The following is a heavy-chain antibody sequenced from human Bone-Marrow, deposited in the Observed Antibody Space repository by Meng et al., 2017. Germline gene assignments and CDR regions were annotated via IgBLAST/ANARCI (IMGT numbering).Heavy chain of an antibody. V-gene: IGHV3-23*01. CDR3: ARDDDGGNSPYYYGMDV. J-gene: IGHJ6*02. CDR1: GFTFSRHA. D-gene: IGHD4-23*01. Sequence: GESLKISCAASGFTFSRHAMNWVRQAPGKGLEWVSVIGGSGGGIHYADSVKGRFTISRDNSKNSLYLQMNSLRAEDTAVYYCARDDDGGNSPYYYGMDVWGQGTTVTVSS. CDR2: IGGSGGGI.